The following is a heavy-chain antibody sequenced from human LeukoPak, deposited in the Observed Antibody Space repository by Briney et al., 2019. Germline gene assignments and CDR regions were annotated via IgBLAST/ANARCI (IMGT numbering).Heavy chain of an antibody. CDR3: ARRLLPDSLGGTSRYRGYFDY. J-gene: IGHJ4*02. CDR2: IYHSGST. D-gene: IGHD3-16*02. V-gene: IGHV4-4*02. CDR1: GGSISSSNW. Sequence: SGTLSLTCAVSGGSISSSNWWSWVRQPPGKGLEWIGEIYHSGSTNYNPSLQSRVTISVDTSKNQFSLNLTSVTAADTAIYYCARRLLPDSLGGTSRYRGYFDYWGQGTLVTVSS.